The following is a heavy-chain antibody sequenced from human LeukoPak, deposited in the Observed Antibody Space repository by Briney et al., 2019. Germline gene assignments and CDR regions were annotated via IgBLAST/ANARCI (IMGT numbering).Heavy chain of an antibody. CDR1: GGSISSYY. Sequence: SETLSLTCTVAGGSISSYYWSWIRQPPGKGLEWIGYIYYSGSTNYNPSLKSRVTISVDTSKNQFSLKLSSVTAADTAVYYCARDTRALDYWGQGTLVTVSS. CDR2: IYYSGST. CDR3: ARDTRALDY. V-gene: IGHV4-59*01. J-gene: IGHJ4*02.